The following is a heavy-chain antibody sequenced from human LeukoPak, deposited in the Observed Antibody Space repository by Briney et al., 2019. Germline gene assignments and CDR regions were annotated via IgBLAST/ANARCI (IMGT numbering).Heavy chain of an antibody. J-gene: IGHJ3*02. D-gene: IGHD5-18*01. CDR1: GYTFTSYG. Sequence: ASVKVSCKASGYTFTSYGISWVRQAPGQGLEWMGWISAYNGNTNYAQKLQGRVTMTTDTSTSTAYMELSSLRSEDTAVYYCARDRGATAMGDAFDIWGQGTMVTVSS. CDR3: ARDRGATAMGDAFDI. CDR2: ISAYNGNT. V-gene: IGHV1-18*01.